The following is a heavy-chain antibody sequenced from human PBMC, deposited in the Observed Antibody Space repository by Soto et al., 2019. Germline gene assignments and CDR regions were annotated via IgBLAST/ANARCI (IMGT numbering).Heavy chain of an antibody. D-gene: IGHD3-10*01. V-gene: IGHV3-23*01. CDR1: GFTFSSYA. J-gene: IGHJ4*02. CDR3: AKDLPSQTMVRGEYY. CDR2: ISGSGGST. Sequence: EVQLLESGGGLVQPGGSLRLSCAASGFTFSSYAMSWVRQAPGKGLEWVSAISGSGGSTYYADSVKGRFTISRDNSKKTLDLQMNSLRAEDTAVYYCAKDLPSQTMVRGEYYWGQGTLVTVSS.